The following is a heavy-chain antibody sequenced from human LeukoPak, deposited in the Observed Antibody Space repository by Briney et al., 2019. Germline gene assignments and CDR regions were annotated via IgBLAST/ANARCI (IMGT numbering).Heavy chain of an antibody. Sequence: WASVTVSCKASGGTFSSYAISWVRQAPGQGLEWMGGIIPIFGTANYAQKFQGRVTITADESTSTAYMELSSLRSEDTAVYYCARGVAFYYYYGMDVWGQGTTVTVSS. CDR1: GGTFSSYA. V-gene: IGHV1-69*13. CDR3: ARGVAFYYYYGMDV. J-gene: IGHJ6*02. CDR2: IIPIFGTA. D-gene: IGHD5-12*01.